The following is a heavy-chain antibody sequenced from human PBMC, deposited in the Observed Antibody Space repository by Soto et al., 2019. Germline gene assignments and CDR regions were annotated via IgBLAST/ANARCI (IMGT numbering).Heavy chain of an antibody. CDR2: RTPISWDT. CDR1: GYTFTKYD. V-gene: IGHV1-8*01. D-gene: IGHD3-10*01. J-gene: IGHJ4*02. Sequence: QVQLVQSGAEVKKPGASVKVSCKASGYTFTKYDINWVRHATGQGLEWVGWRTPISWDTGYEQNAQGRVTMTRDTHRSTAYLELSSLTSEDTAVYYCARNLYNTGSFDHWGQGTLVTVSS. CDR3: ARNLYNTGSFDH.